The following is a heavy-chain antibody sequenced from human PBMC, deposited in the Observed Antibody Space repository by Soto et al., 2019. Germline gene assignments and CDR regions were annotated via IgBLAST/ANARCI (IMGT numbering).Heavy chain of an antibody. CDR2: ISSSGSTI. Sequence: QVQLVESGGGLVKPGGSLRLSCAASGFTFSDYYMSWIRQAPGKGLEWVAYISSSGSTIYYADSVKGRFTISRDNAKNSLYLQMSSLRAEDTAVYYCARDQLGDRVFVETYYMDVWGKGTTVTVSS. V-gene: IGHV3-11*01. CDR1: GFTFSDYY. CDR3: ARDQLGDRVFVETYYMDV. D-gene: IGHD3-10*01. J-gene: IGHJ6*03.